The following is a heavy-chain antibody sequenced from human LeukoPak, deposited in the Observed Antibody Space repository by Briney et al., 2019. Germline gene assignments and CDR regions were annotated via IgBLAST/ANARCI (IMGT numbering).Heavy chain of an antibody. Sequence: GGSLRLSCAASGFTFNNYEMNWVRQAPGKGLEWVSFISSSGSTIYYADSVKGRFTISRDNAKNSLYLQMNSQRAEDTAVYYCARDLDIEVATGGYWGQGTLVTVSS. V-gene: IGHV3-48*03. CDR1: GFTFNNYE. D-gene: IGHD6-19*01. CDR2: ISSSGSTI. J-gene: IGHJ4*02. CDR3: ARDLDIEVATGGY.